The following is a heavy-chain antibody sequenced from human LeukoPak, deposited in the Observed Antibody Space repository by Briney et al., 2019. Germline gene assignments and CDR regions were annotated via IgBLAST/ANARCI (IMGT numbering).Heavy chain of an antibody. CDR3: AQLRFHYYGMDV. CDR2: IIPIFGTA. J-gene: IGHJ6*02. CDR1: GGTFSSYA. V-gene: IGHV1-69*13. D-gene: IGHD3-16*01. Sequence: ASVTVSCKASGGTFSSYAISWVRQAPGQGLEWMGGIIPIFGTANYAQKFQGRVTITADESTSTAYMELSSLRSEDTAVYYCAQLRFHYYGMDVWGQGTTVTVSS.